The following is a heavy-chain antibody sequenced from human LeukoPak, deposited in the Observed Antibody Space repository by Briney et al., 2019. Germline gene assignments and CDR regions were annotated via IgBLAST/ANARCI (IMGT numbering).Heavy chain of an antibody. V-gene: IGHV3-11*04. J-gene: IGHJ3*02. Sequence: PGGSLRLSCAASGFTFSDYYMSWIRQAPGRGLEWVSYISSSGSTIYYADSVKGRFTISRDNAKNSLYLQMNSLRAEDTAVYYCARLLVPAATHLDAFDIWGQGTMVTVSS. CDR3: ARLLVPAATHLDAFDI. D-gene: IGHD2-2*01. CDR1: GFTFSDYY. CDR2: ISSSGSTI.